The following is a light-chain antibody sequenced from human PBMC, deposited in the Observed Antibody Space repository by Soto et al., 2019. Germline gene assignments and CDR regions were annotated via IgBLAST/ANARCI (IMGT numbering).Light chain of an antibody. Sequence: IQMTQSPSTLSGSVGDRVTITCRASQTISSWLAWYQQKPGKAPKLLIYKASTLKSGVPSRFSGSGSGTDFTLTISSLQPDDVATYYCQQYNSYPLTFGGGTKVDIK. CDR3: QQYNSYPLT. CDR1: QTISSW. CDR2: KAS. V-gene: IGKV1-5*03. J-gene: IGKJ4*01.